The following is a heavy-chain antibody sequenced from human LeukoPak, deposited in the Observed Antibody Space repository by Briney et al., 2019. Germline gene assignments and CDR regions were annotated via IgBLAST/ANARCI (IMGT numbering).Heavy chain of an antibody. V-gene: IGHV3-30*18. CDR3: AKDSNPSDYGYGMDV. CDR2: ISYDGSNK. D-gene: IGHD1-14*01. CDR1: GFTFSSYG. J-gene: IGHJ6*02. Sequence: GGSLRLSCAASGFTFSSYGMHWVRQAPGKGLEWVAVISYDGSNKYYADSVKGRFTISRDNSKNTLYLQMNSLRAEDTAVYYCAKDSNPSDYGYGMDVWGQGTTVTVSS.